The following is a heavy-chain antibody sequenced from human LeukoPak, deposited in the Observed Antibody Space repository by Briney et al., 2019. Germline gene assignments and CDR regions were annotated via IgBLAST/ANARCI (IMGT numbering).Heavy chain of an antibody. Sequence: SETLSLTCTVSGGSISSYYWSWIRQPPGKGLEWIGYIYYSGSTYYNPSLKSRVTISVDTSKNQFSLKLSSVTAADTAVYYCAREVMGGSGNPPAYYYYGMDVWGQGTTVTVSS. CDR1: GGSISSYY. V-gene: IGHV4-59*01. CDR2: IYYSGST. D-gene: IGHD3-10*01. CDR3: AREVMGGSGNPPAYYYYGMDV. J-gene: IGHJ6*02.